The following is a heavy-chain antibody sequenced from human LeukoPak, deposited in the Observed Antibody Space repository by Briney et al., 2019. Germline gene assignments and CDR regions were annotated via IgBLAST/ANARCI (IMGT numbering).Heavy chain of an antibody. CDR2: ITWDESTT. Sequence: PGGSLRLSCAASGLSIGDNSMHWVRQARGKGLEWVSLITWDESTTYYSDSVKGRFTVSRDSSKNSLHLQMNSLRTEDTALYYCARGPNRWWVVSRNWGMDVWGQGTTVTVSS. CDR3: ARGPNRWWVVSRNWGMDV. CDR1: GLSIGDNS. D-gene: IGHD2-15*01. J-gene: IGHJ6*02. V-gene: IGHV3-43*01.